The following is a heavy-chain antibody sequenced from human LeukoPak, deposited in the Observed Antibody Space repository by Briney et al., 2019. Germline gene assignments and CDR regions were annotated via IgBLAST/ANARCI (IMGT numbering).Heavy chain of an antibody. V-gene: IGHV3-48*04. CDR2: ISSSSSTI. Sequence: GGSLRLSCAASGFTFSSYSMNWVRQAPGKGLEWVSYISSSSSTIYYADSVKGRFTISRDNAKNSLYLQMNSLRAEDTAVYYCARSPTGYYYYMDVWGQGTTVTVSS. CDR3: ARSPTGYYYYMDV. CDR1: GFTFSSYS. J-gene: IGHJ6*03.